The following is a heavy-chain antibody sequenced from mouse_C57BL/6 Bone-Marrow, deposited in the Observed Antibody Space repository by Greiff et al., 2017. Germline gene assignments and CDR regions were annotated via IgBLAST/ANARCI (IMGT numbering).Heavy chain of an antibody. CDR2: ISSGSSTI. CDR1: GFTFSDYG. Sequence: EVMLVESGGGLVKPGGSLKLSCAASGFTFSDYGMHWVRQAPEKGLEWVAYISSGSSTIYYADTVKGRSTITRDNAKNTLFLQMTSLRSEDTAMYYCARGYYGSSPLAYWGQGTLVTVSA. D-gene: IGHD1-1*01. CDR3: ARGYYGSSPLAY. V-gene: IGHV5-17*01. J-gene: IGHJ3*01.